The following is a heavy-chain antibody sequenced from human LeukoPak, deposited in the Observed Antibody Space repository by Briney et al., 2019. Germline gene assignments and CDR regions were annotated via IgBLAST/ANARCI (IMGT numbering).Heavy chain of an antibody. CDR3: TTEEWLHPFPNY. CDR1: GFTFTFSNAW. D-gene: IGHD5-24*01. J-gene: IGHJ4*02. V-gene: IGHV3-15*01. CDR2: IKSKTDGGTT. Sequence: PGGSLRLSCAASGFTFTFSNAWTSWVRQAPGKGLEWVGRIKSKTDGGTTDYAAPVKGRFTISRDDSKNTLYLQMNSLKTEDTAVYYCTTEEWLHPFPNYWGQGTLVTVSS.